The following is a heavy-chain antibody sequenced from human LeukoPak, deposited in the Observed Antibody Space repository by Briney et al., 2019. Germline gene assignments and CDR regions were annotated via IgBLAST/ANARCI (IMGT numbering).Heavy chain of an antibody. J-gene: IGHJ5*02. CDR3: AADRQEGGSGSYWFDP. CDR2: VYYSGST. V-gene: IGHV4-59*03. Sequence: PSETLSLTCTVSDGSITTYYWSWIRRSTGKGLEWIGNVYYSGSTTYNPSLKNRVTISVDTSKNQFSLKLTSVTAADTAIYYCAADRQEGGSGSYWFDPWGQGTLVTVAS. D-gene: IGHD3-10*01. CDR1: DGSITTYY.